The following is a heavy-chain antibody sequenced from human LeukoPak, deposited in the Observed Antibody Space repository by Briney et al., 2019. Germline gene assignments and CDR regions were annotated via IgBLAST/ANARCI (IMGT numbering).Heavy chain of an antibody. CDR1: GFNFTNAW. J-gene: IGHJ4*02. CDR3: TTSIVGTTAY. D-gene: IGHD1-26*01. Sequence: GGSLRLSCAASGFNFTNAWMTWVRQAPGKGLEWVGRIKSETDGGTIHYGAPVKGRFIISRDDSKNTVGLQMNSLKTEDTGVYYCTTSIVGTTAYWGQGTLVIVSP. CDR2: IKSETDGGTI. V-gene: IGHV3-15*01.